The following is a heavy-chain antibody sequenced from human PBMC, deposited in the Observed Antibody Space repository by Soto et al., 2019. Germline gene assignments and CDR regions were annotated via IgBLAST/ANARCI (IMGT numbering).Heavy chain of an antibody. D-gene: IGHD6-19*01. V-gene: IGHV3-48*01. J-gene: IGHJ4*02. Sequence: EVQLVESGGGLVQPGGSLRLSCAASGFTFSGYNMNWVRQAPGKGLEWVSYISSSSSTIYYADSVKGRFTNSRDNAKNSLYLQMNSLRAEDTAVYYCARSSQWLVGGLDYWGQGTLVTVSS. CDR1: GFTFSGYN. CDR3: ARSSQWLVGGLDY. CDR2: ISSSSSTI.